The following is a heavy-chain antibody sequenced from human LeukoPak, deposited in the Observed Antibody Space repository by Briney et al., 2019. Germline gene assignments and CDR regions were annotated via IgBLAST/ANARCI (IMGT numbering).Heavy chain of an antibody. CDR3: AGLSPDIVVVPAAIPYYYYGMDV. D-gene: IGHD2-2*02. V-gene: IGHV1-69*13. Sequence: SVKVSCKASGGTFSSYAISWVRQAPGQGLDWMGGIIPIFGTANYAQKFQGRVTITADESTSTAYMELSSLRSEDTAVYYCAGLSPDIVVVPAAIPYYYYGMDVWGKGTTVTVSS. J-gene: IGHJ6*04. CDR2: IIPIFGTA. CDR1: GGTFSSYA.